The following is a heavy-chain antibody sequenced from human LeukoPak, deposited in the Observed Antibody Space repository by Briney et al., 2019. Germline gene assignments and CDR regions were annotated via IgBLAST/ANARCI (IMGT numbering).Heavy chain of an antibody. D-gene: IGHD2-8*01. CDR2: IWYDGNNK. CDR1: GFIFSNYG. Sequence: GGSLRLSCAASGFIFSNYGMHWVRQAPGKGLEWVALIWYDGNNKYYSDSVKGRFTISRDNSKNTLYLQMNSLRAEDTAVYYCAKDSYYFDTNGAFDYWGQGALVTVSS. CDR3: AKDSYYFDTNGAFDY. V-gene: IGHV3-33*06. J-gene: IGHJ4*02.